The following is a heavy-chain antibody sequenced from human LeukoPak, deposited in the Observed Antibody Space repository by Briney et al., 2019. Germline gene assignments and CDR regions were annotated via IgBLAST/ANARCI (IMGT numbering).Heavy chain of an antibody. CDR3: AKVGENRDGYNTGVFDY. CDR2: ISGSGGST. V-gene: IGHV3-23*01. J-gene: IGHJ4*02. D-gene: IGHD5-24*01. CDR1: GFTFSSYA. Sequence: QPGGSLRLSCAASGFTFSSYAMSRVRQAPGKGLEWVSAISGSGGSTYYADSVKGRFTISRDNSKNTLYLQMNSLRAEDTAVYYCAKVGENRDGYNTGVFDYWGQGTLVTVSS.